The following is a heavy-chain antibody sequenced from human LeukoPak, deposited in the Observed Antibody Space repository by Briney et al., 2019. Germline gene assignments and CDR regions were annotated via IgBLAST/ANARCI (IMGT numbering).Heavy chain of an antibody. CDR2: IYYSGST. D-gene: IGHD5-18*01. J-gene: IGHJ4*02. CDR3: ARLPRGYSYGWPFDY. Sequence: SETLSLTCNVSGGSVSSSGYYWGWIRQPPGKGLEWIGTIYYSGSTYYNPSLKSRVTISVDTSKNQFSLKLSFVTAAYTAVCYCARLPRGYSYGWPFDYWGQGTLVTVSS. CDR1: GGSVSSSGYY. V-gene: IGHV4-39*01.